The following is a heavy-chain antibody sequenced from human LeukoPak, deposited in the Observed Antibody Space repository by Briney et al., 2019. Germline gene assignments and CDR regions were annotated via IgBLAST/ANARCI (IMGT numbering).Heavy chain of an antibody. D-gene: IGHD2-2*01. CDR2: ISSSSSYI. CDR3: ARVGTVVAPAASYYYYGMDV. CDR1: GFTFSSYS. Sequence: GGSLRLSCAASGFTFSSYSMNWVRQAPGKGLEWVSSISSSSSYIYYADSVKGRFTISRDNAKNSLYLQMNSLRAEDTAVYYCARVGTVVAPAASYYYYGMDVWGKGTTVTVSS. J-gene: IGHJ6*04. V-gene: IGHV3-21*01.